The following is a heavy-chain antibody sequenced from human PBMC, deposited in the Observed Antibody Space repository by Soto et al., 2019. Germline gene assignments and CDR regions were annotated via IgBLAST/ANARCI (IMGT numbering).Heavy chain of an antibody. CDR2: IYTAGGT. D-gene: IGHD3-10*01. CDR3: ARALLVAKGGFNP. CDR1: GFTVSNTY. Sequence: EVQLVETGGGLIQPGGSLRLSCAASGFTVSNTYMTWVRQPPGKGLECVSVIYTAGGTNYADSVKGRFIISRDNSKNTLYLQMNSLRAEDTAVYYCARALLVAKGGFNPWGQGTLVTVSS. J-gene: IGHJ5*02. V-gene: IGHV3-53*02.